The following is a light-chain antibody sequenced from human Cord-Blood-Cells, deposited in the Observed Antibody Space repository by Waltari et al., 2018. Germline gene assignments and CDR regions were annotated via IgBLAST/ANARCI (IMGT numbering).Light chain of an antibody. CDR2: EGS. CDR3: CSYAGSTV. Sequence: QSALTQPASVSGSPGQSITISCTGTSSDVGSYNLVSWYQQHPGKAPQLMIYEGSKRPSGVSNRFSGSKSGNTASLTISGLQAEDEADYYCCSYAGSTVFGGGTKLTVL. V-gene: IGLV2-23*01. J-gene: IGLJ3*02. CDR1: SSDVGSYNL.